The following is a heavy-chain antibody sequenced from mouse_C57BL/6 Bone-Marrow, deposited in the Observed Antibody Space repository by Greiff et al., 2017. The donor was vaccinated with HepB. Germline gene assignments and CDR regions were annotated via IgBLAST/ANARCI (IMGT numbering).Heavy chain of an antibody. J-gene: IGHJ4*01. CDR3: TRSKPGGYAMDY. V-gene: IGHV1-5*01. CDR2: IYPGNSDT. CDR1: GYTFTSYW. Sequence: VQLQQSGTVLARPGASVKMSCKTSGYTFTSYWMHWVKQRPGQGLEWIGAIYPGNSDTSYNQKFKGKAKLTAVTSASTAYMELSSLTKEDSAVYYCTRSKPGGYAMDYWGQGTSVTVSS.